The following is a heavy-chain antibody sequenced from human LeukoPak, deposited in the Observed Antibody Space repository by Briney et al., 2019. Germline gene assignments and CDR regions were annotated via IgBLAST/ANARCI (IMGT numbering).Heavy chain of an antibody. D-gene: IGHD5-18*01. Sequence: GSLRLSCAASGFTFSSYAMSWVRQAPGKGLEWVSAISSSGGYTFYADSVKGQFTISRDNSKNTLYLQMNSLKTDDTAVYYCAREGSLYGYHSFDSWGQGTLVTVSS. V-gene: IGHV3-23*01. J-gene: IGHJ4*02. CDR3: AREGSLYGYHSFDS. CDR2: ISSSGGYT. CDR1: GFTFSSYA.